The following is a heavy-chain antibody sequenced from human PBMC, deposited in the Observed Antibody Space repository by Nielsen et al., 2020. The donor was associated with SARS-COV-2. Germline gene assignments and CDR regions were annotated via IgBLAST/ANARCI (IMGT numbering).Heavy chain of an antibody. CDR1: GCSISSSSYY. D-gene: IGHD3-10*01. CDR3: ARDGMDYYGSGNLFDY. CDR2: IYYSGST. V-gene: IGHV4-39*07. J-gene: IGHJ4*02. Sequence: SATLSLTFTVSGCSISSSSYYWGWIRQPPGKGLEWIGSIYYSGSTYYNLSLKSRVTISVDTSKNQFSLKLSSVTAADTAVYYCARDGMDYYGSGNLFDYWGQGTLVTVSS.